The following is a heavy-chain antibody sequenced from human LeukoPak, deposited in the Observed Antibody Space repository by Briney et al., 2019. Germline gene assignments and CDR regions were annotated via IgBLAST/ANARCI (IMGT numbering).Heavy chain of an antibody. CDR3: ARDQDRENFDY. Sequence: PGGSLRLSCAASGFTFSSYWMSWVRQAPGKGLEWVANIKQDGSEKYYVDSVKGRFTISRDNAKSSLYLQMNSLRAEDTAVYYCARDQDRENFDYWGQGTLVTVSS. V-gene: IGHV3-7*01. J-gene: IGHJ4*02. CDR1: GFTFSSYW. CDR2: IKQDGSEK.